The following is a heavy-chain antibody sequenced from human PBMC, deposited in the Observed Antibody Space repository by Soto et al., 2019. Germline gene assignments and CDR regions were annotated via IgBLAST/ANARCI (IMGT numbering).Heavy chain of an antibody. Sequence: ASVKVSCKASGYTFTSYYINWVRQATGQGLEWMGWMNPNSGNTGYAQKFQGRVTMTRNTSISTAYMELSSLRSEDTAVYYCARGYADYYYYDGMDAWGQGTTVTVSS. J-gene: IGHJ6*02. D-gene: IGHD2-8*01. V-gene: IGHV1-8*02. CDR2: MNPNSGNT. CDR1: GYTFTSYY. CDR3: ARGYADYYYYDGMDA.